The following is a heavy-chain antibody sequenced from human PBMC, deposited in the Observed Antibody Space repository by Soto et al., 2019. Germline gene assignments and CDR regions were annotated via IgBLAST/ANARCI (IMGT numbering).Heavy chain of an antibody. J-gene: IGHJ6*02. CDR3: ARVPYYYDSPHYYGMDV. CDR2: ISAYNGNT. D-gene: IGHD3-22*01. CDR1: GYTFTSYG. V-gene: IGHV1-18*01. Sequence: GASVKVSCKASGYTFTSYGISWVRQAPGQGLEWMGWISAYNGNTNYAQKLQGRVTMTTDTSTSTAYMELRSLRSDDTAVYYCARVPYYYDSPHYYGMDVWGQGTTVTVSS.